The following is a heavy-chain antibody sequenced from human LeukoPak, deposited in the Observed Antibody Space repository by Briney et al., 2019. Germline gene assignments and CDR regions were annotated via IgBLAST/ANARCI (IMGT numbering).Heavy chain of an antibody. CDR1: GFTFSSYS. J-gene: IGHJ4*02. V-gene: IGHV3-21*01. CDR2: ISSSGSYI. Sequence: GGSLRLSCAASGFTFSSYSMNWVRQAPGKGLEWVSSISSSGSYIYYADSVKGRFTISRDNAKNSLYLQMNSLRAEDTAVYYCAREYGSGSYPPDYWGQGTLVTVSS. CDR3: AREYGSGSYPPDY. D-gene: IGHD3-10*01.